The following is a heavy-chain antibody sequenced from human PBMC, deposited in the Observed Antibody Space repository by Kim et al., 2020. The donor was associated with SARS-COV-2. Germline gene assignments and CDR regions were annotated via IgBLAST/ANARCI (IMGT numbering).Heavy chain of an antibody. Sequence: GGSLRLSCAASGFTFSSYGMHWVRQAPGKGLEWVAVISYDGSNKYYADSVKGRFTISRDNSKNTLYLQMNSLRAEDKAVYYCAREGSLEDYFDYWGQGTLVTVSS. CDR1: GFTFSSYG. CDR3: AREGSLEDYFDY. V-gene: IGHV3-33*05. CDR2: ISYDGSNK. J-gene: IGHJ4*02.